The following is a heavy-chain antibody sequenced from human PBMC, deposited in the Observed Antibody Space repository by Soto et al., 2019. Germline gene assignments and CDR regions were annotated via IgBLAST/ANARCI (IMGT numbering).Heavy chain of an antibody. V-gene: IGHV3-23*01. J-gene: IGHJ4*02. CDR1: GFTFSSYA. CDR3: AKAPIVVVTLFDY. Sequence: GGSLRLSCAASGFTFSSYAMSWVRQAPGKGLEWVSAISGSGGSTYYADSVKGRFTISRDNSKSTLYLQMNSLRAEDTAVYYCAKAPIVVVTLFDYWGQGTLVTVSS. D-gene: IGHD2-21*02. CDR2: ISGSGGST.